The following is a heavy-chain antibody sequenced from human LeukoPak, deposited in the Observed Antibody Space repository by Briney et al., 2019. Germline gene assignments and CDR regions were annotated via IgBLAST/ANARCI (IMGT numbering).Heavy chain of an antibody. CDR1: GFTFGDYA. CDR3: TRAAAGTMVGWFDP. V-gene: IGHV3-49*04. D-gene: IGHD6-13*01. Sequence: PGRSLRLSCTASGFTFGDYAMSWVRQAPGKGLEWVGFIRSKANGGTTEYAASVKGRFTISRDDSKSIAYLQMNSQKTEDTAVYYCTRAAAGTMVGWFDPWGQGTLVTVSS. CDR2: IRSKANGGTT. J-gene: IGHJ5*02.